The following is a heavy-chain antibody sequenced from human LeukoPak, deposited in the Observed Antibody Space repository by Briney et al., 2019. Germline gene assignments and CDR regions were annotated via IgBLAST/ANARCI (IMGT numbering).Heavy chain of an antibody. J-gene: IGHJ4*02. V-gene: IGHV3-9*01. CDR3: AKVSIFGVVSYYFDY. CDR2: ISWNSGSI. CDR1: GFTFDDYA. D-gene: IGHD3-3*01. Sequence: GGSLRLSCAASGFTFDDYAMHWVRQAPGKGLEWVSGISWNSGSIGYADSVKGRFTISRDNAKNSLYPQMNSLRAEDTALYYCAKVSIFGVVSYYFDYWGQGTLVTVSS.